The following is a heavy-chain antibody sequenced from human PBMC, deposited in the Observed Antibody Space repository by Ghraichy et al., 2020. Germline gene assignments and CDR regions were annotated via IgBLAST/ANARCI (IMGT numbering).Heavy chain of an antibody. Sequence: SETLSLTCAVSGGSITSGDYPWSWIRQPPGEGLEWIGYIYHSGSAYYNPSLKSRVIISVDRSKNQFSLRLSSVTAADTAVYYCTRGLQHWGQGTLVTVSS. CDR3: TRGLQH. J-gene: IGHJ1*01. CDR1: GGSITSGDYP. CDR2: IYHSGSA. V-gene: IGHV4-30-2*01.